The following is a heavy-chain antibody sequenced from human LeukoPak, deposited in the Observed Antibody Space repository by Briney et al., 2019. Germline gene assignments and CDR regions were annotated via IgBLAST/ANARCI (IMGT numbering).Heavy chain of an antibody. J-gene: IGHJ4*02. CDR3: AKYGIEVAGKALPDW. CDR1: GFTFSSYA. Sequence: RAGGSLRLSCAASGFTFSSYAMSWVHQAPGKGLEWVSSISGGAASTDYVDSVKGRFTISRDNSKNTLYLQMNSLRAEDTAVYYCAKYGIEVAGKALPDWWGQGTLVTVSS. CDR2: ISGGAAST. D-gene: IGHD6-19*01. V-gene: IGHV3-23*01.